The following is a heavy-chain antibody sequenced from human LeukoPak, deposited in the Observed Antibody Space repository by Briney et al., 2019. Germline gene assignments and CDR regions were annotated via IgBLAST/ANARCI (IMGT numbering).Heavy chain of an antibody. J-gene: IGHJ4*02. Sequence: ASVKVSCKASGYTFTSYGISWVRQAPGQGLEWMGWISAYNGNTNYAQKLQGGVTMTTDTSTSTAYMELRSLRSDDTAVYYCARDSDYDYVWGTSGYDYWGQGTLVTVSS. D-gene: IGHD3-16*01. V-gene: IGHV1-18*01. CDR1: GYTFTSYG. CDR2: ISAYNGNT. CDR3: ARDSDYDYVWGTSGYDY.